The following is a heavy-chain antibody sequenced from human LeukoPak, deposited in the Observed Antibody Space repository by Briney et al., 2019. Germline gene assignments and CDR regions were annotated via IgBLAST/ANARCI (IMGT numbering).Heavy chain of an antibody. CDR3: ARGDCSSTSCYTIDC. D-gene: IGHD2-2*02. CDR2: ISYDGSNK. V-gene: IGHV3-30-3*01. CDR1: GFTFSSYA. J-gene: IGHJ4*02. Sequence: GRSLRLSCAASGFTFSSYAMHWVRQAPGKGLERVSVISYDGSNKYYADSVKGRFTISRDNPKNTLYLQMNSLRAEDTGVYYGARGDCSSTSCYTIDCWGQGTLVTVSS.